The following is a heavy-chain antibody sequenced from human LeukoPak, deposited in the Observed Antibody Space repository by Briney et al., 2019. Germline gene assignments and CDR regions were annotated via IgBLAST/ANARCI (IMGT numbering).Heavy chain of an antibody. CDR1: GGSISSYY. CDR3: AKATSSGWYVGWFDP. V-gene: IGHV3-23*01. Sequence: PSETLSLTCTVSGGSISSYYWSWLRQAPGKGLEWVSAISGSGGSTYYADSVKGRFTISRDNSKNTLYLQMNSLRAEDTAVYYCAKATSSGWYVGWFDPWGQGTLVTVSS. CDR2: ISGSGGST. J-gene: IGHJ5*02. D-gene: IGHD6-19*01.